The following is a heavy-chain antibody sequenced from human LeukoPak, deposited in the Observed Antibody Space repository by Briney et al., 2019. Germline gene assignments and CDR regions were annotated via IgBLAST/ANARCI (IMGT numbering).Heavy chain of an antibody. CDR3: ARGSYYSEVGWFDP. Sequence: SETLSLTCTVSGGSISSYYWSWIRQPAGKGLEWIGRIYSSGSTNYNPSLKGRVTMSVDMSKNHFSLKLSSVTAADTAVYYCARGSYYSEVGWFDPWGQGTLVTVSS. V-gene: IGHV4-4*07. CDR1: GGSISSYY. J-gene: IGHJ5*02. D-gene: IGHD2-21*01. CDR2: IYSSGST.